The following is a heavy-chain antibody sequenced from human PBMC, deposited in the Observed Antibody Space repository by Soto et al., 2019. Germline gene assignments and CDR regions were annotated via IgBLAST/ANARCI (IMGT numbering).Heavy chain of an antibody. V-gene: IGHV4-59*01. CDR2: IYYTRST. D-gene: IGHD3-22*01. CDR3: TERGKYDNRVFDY. CDR1: GASISSYY. J-gene: IGHJ4*02. Sequence: PSETLSLTCTVSGASISSYYWSWVRQTPGKGLEWIGYIYYTRSTDYNPSLKSRVTISVDTSKNQFSLKLSSVTAADTAVYYCTERGKYDNRVFDYWSQGTLVTVSS.